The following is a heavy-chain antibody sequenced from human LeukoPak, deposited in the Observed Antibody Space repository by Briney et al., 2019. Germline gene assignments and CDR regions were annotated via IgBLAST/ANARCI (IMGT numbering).Heavy chain of an antibody. CDR3: AGGDSSGWTAFDD. V-gene: IGHV4-59*08. CDR2: IYHTGST. Sequence: SETLSLTCTVSGGSISSYYWSWIRQPPGKGLEWIGFIYHTGSTNYGPSLKSRVTISVDTSKKQFSLKLSSVTAADTAVYYCAGGDSSGWTAFDDWGQGTLVSGSS. D-gene: IGHD6-19*01. CDR1: GGSISSYY. J-gene: IGHJ4*02.